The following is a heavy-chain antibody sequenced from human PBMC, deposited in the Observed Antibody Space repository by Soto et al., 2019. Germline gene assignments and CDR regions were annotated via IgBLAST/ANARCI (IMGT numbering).Heavy chain of an antibody. CDR3: AREKGFSGSYRVGFDY. CDR2: IYYSGST. Sequence: SETLSLTCTVSGGSISSGDYYWSWIRQPPGKGLEWIGYIYYSGSTYYNPSLKSRVTISVDTSKNQFSLKLSSVTAADTAAYYCAREKGFSGSYRVGFDYWGQGTLVTVSS. D-gene: IGHD1-26*01. CDR1: GGSISSGDYY. J-gene: IGHJ4*02. V-gene: IGHV4-30-4*01.